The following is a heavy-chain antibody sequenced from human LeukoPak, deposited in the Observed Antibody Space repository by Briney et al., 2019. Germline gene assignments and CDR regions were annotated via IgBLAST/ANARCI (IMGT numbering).Heavy chain of an antibody. V-gene: IGHV4-34*01. CDR1: GGSFIGYY. D-gene: IGHD3-3*01. J-gene: IGHJ4*02. CDR2: INHSGGA. CDR3: ARVPLRFLEPFDY. Sequence: PSETLSLTCAVYGGSFIGYYWSWIRQPPGKGLDLIGEINHSGGATYNPSLKSRGTISTDTSKSQFSLKLGSVTAADTAVYYCARVPLRFLEPFDYWGQGTLVTVSS.